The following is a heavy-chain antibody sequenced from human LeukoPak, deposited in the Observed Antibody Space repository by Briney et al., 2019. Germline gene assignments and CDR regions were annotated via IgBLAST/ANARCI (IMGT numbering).Heavy chain of an antibody. D-gene: IGHD3-3*01. V-gene: IGHV3-64*02. CDR3: ARVKYNDFWSGYSPPDY. Sequence: GGSLRLSCEASGFTFSTNAIHWVRQAPGQGLQYVSAISGNWGSTYYADSVKGRFTISRDNSKNTVYLQMGSMRAEDMAVYYCARVKYNDFWSGYSPPDYWGQGTLVTVSS. J-gene: IGHJ4*02. CDR2: ISGNWGST. CDR1: GFTFSTNA.